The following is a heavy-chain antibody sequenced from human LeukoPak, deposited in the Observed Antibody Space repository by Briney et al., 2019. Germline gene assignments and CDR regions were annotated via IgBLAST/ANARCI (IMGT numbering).Heavy chain of an antibody. D-gene: IGHD6-19*01. V-gene: IGHV4-39*07. Sequence: SETLSLTCTVVSGGSISSSSYYWGWIRQPPGKGLEWIGSFYYSGSTYYNPSLKSRVTISADTSKNQFSLRLTSVTAADTAVYYCARESAVAGITALDYWGQGTLATVSS. CDR3: ARESAVAGITALDY. J-gene: IGHJ4*02. CDR2: FYYSGST. CDR1: GGSISSSSYY.